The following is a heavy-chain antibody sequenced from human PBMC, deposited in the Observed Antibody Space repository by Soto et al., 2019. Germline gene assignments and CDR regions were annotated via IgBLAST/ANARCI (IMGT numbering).Heavy chain of an antibody. CDR2: IYYSGST. Sequence: SETLSLTCAVYGGSFSGYYWSWIRQPPGKGLEWIGYIYYSGSTNYNPSLKSRVTISVDTSKNQFSLKLSSVTAADTAVYYCARGQVVTAINFDYGAQGTWVTVPS. D-gene: IGHD2-21*02. J-gene: IGHJ4*02. CDR1: GGSFSGYY. V-gene: IGHV4-59*01. CDR3: ARGQVVTAINFDY.